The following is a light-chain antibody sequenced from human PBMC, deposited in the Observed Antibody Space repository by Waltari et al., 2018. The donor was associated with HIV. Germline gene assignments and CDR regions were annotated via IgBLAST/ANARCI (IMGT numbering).Light chain of an antibody. J-gene: IGLJ2*01. Sequence: SYVLTQPPSVSVAPGKTAKITCGGANIGRESVSWYQQKPGQAPLLVIYYDTDRPSGIPERFSGSSSGDTATLTISGVEAGDEADYHCQVWLSSSGDHPVFGGGTRLTVL. CDR3: QVWLSSSGDHPV. V-gene: IGLV3-21*01. CDR1: NIGRES. CDR2: YDT.